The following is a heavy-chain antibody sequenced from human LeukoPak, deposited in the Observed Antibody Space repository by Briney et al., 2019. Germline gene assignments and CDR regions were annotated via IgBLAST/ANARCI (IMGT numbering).Heavy chain of an antibody. J-gene: IGHJ3*02. CDR2: IYYSGST. V-gene: IGHV4-39*07. D-gene: IGHD3-10*01. Sequence: SETLSLTCTVSGGSISSGDYYWGWIRQPPGKGLEWIGSIYYSGSTYYNPSLKSRVTISVDTSKNQFSLKLSSVTAADTAVYYCARNVRGVPIDAFDIWGQGTMVTVSP. CDR1: GGSISSGDYY. CDR3: ARNVRGVPIDAFDI.